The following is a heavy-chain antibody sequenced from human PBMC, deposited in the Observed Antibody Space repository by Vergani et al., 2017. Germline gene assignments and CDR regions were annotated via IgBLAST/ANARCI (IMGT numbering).Heavy chain of an antibody. V-gene: IGHV1-2*06. CDR1: GYTFTGYY. CDR2: INPNSGGT. D-gene: IGHD2-2*02. Sequence: QVQLVQSGAEVKKPGASVKVSCKASGYTFTGYYMHWVRQAPGQGLEWMGRINPNSGGTNYAQKFQGRVTMTRDTSLSTAYMELSRLGSDDTAVYYCAREGIGGCSSTSCYTGGDYYYYMDVWGKGTTVTVSS. CDR3: AREGIGGCSSTSCYTGGDYYYYMDV. J-gene: IGHJ6*03.